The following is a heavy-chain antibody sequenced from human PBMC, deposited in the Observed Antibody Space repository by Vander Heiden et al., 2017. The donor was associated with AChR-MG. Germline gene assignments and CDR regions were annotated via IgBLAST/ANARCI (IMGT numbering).Heavy chain of an antibody. Sequence: EVQLVQSGGGLVHPGRSLSLSCAASGFTFDDYALHWVRQAPGKGLEWVSGISWNSGSMGYADSVKGRFTISRDNAKNSLYLQMNSLGAEDTAMYYCAKDISAASYYYYGMDVWGQGTTVTVSS. CDR3: AKDISAASYYYYGMDV. D-gene: IGHD2-2*01. CDR2: ISWNSGSM. CDR1: GFTFDDYA. J-gene: IGHJ6*02. V-gene: IGHV3-9*01.